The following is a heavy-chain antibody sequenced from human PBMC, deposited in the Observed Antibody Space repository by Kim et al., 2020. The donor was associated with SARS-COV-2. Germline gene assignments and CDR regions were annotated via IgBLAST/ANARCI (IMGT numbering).Heavy chain of an antibody. CDR3: ARDRSCSGGSCYPAYCFDY. J-gene: IGHJ4*02. V-gene: IGHV3-30*07. Sequence: GQFTNSRDDSKNTLYLRMNSLRAEDTAVYYCARDRSCSGGSCYPAYCFDYWGQGTLVTVSS. D-gene: IGHD2-15*01.